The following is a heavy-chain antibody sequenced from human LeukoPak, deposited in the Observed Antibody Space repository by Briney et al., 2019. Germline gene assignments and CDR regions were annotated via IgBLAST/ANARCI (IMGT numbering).Heavy chain of an antibody. V-gene: IGHV3-23*01. D-gene: IGHD5-24*01. CDR3: AKGREMATIFGY. CDR2: ISGSGGST. Sequence: PGGSLRLSCAASGFTFSSYAMSWVRQAPGKGLEWVSAISGSGGSTYYADSVKGRFTISRDNSKNTLYLQMNSQRAEDTAVYYCAKGREMATIFGYWGQGTMVTVSS. CDR1: GFTFSSYA. J-gene: IGHJ3*01.